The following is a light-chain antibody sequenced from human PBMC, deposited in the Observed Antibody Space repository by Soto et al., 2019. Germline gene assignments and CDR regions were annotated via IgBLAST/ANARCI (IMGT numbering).Light chain of an antibody. J-gene: IGKJ4*01. CDR2: DAS. V-gene: IGKV3-11*01. CDR1: QSVSSY. Sequence: EIVLTQSPGTLSLSPGERATLSCRASQSVSSYLAWYQQKPGQAPRLLIYDASNRATGIPARFSGSGSGTEFTLTISSLEPEDFAVYYWQQRSNWPPGITFGVGTKGEIK. CDR3: QQRSNWPPGIT.